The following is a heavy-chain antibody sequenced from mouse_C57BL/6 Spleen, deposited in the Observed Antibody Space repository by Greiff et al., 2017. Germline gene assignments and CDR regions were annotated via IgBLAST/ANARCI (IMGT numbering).Heavy chain of an antibody. D-gene: IGHD1-1*01. Sequence: VQLQQSGAELVRPGASVKLSCTASGFNIKDDYMHWVKQRPEQGLEWIGWIDPENGDTEYASKFQGKATITADTSSNTAYLQRSSLTSEDTAVYYCTFTTVVATGYFDYWGQGTTLTVSS. V-gene: IGHV14-4*01. J-gene: IGHJ2*01. CDR2: IDPENGDT. CDR1: GFNIKDDY. CDR3: TFTTVVATGYFDY.